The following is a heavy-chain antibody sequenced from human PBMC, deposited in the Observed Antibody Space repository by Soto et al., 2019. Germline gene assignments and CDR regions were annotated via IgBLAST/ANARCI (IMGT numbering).Heavy chain of an antibody. D-gene: IGHD2-21*01. CDR1: GFTVSSKY. CDR3: ASDDVFCDGAGCYGVHSLF. V-gene: IGHV3-66*01. CDR2: IQSGGPT. J-gene: IGHJ6*03. Sequence: PGGSLRLSCAASGFTVSSKYMSWVRQSPGKGLEWVSLIQSGGPTYYADSVKGRFTISRDTSDNTLHLQMDSLRAEDTVVYYFASDDVFCDGAGCYGVHSLFCGNGSTVT.